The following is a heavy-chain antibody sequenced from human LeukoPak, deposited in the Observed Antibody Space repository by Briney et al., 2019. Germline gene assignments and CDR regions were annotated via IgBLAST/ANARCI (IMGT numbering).Heavy chain of an antibody. CDR2: IKQDGSEK. J-gene: IGHJ3*02. D-gene: IGHD6-13*01. Sequence: GGSLRLSCATSGFTFSIYGMHWVRQAPGKGLEWVANIKQDGSEKYCVDSVKGRFTISRDNAKNSLYLQMNSLRAEDTAVYYCARISSSWYTDAFDIWGQGTMVTVSS. CDR3: ARISSSWYTDAFDI. CDR1: GFTFSIYG. V-gene: IGHV3-7*01.